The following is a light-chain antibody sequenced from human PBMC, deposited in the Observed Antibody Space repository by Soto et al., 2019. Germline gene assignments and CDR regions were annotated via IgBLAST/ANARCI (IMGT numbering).Light chain of an antibody. V-gene: IGKV1-5*03. J-gene: IGKJ2*02. CDR1: QNINSW. CDR2: KTS. Sequence: DIQMTQSPSTLSASVGDRVTITCRASQNINSWLAWYQQKPGKAPKLLIYKTSSLDSGVPSRFSGSGSGTEFTLTISSLQPDDFATYYCLQYYDYSGTFGQGTKLDIK. CDR3: LQYYDYSGT.